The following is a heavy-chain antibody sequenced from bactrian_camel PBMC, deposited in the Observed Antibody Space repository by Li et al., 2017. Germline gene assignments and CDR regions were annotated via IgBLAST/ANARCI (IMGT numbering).Heavy chain of an antibody. CDR3: ASDELVTRLKGLQTCDPNHYDYPD. CDR1: GRTSDLSYA. D-gene: IGHD4*01. V-gene: IGHV3S68*01. CDR2: IYTVDGST. J-gene: IGHJ4*01. Sequence: HVQLVESGGGSVEEGGSLRLSCSASGRTSDLSYAMGWFRQAPGKEREAVASIYTVDGSTYYADSVKGRFSISQDNAKNTWYLQMNSLKPEDSAMYYCASDELVTRLKGLQTCDPNHYDYPDWGQGTQVTVS.